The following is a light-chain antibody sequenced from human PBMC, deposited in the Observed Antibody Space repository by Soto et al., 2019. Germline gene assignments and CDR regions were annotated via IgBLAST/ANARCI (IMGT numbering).Light chain of an antibody. Sequence: EIVMTQSPATLSVSPGERATLSCRASQSVSSNLVWYQQKPGQAPRLLIYGASTRATGIPARFSGSGSGTEFTLTINSLQSEDFAVYYCQQRVNWLTFGGGTKVEL. CDR1: QSVSSN. V-gene: IGKV3-15*01. CDR2: GAS. J-gene: IGKJ4*01. CDR3: QQRVNWLT.